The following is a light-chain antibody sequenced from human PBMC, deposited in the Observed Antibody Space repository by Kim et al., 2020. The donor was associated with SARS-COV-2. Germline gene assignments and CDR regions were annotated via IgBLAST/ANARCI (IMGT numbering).Light chain of an antibody. CDR3: GTWDSSLSAVV. CDR1: SSNIAHSF. Sequence: GQKGTISCSGSSSNIAHSFVSWYQQLPGTAPKLLIYDNNKRPSGIPDRFSGSKSGTSATLGITGLQTGDEADYYCGTWDSSLSAVVFGGGTQLTVL. J-gene: IGLJ2*01. V-gene: IGLV1-51*01. CDR2: DNN.